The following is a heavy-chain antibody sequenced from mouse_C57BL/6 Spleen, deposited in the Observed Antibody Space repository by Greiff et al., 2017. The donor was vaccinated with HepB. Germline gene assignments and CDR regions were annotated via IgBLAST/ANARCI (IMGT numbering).Heavy chain of an antibody. CDR1: GFNIKDDY. CDR2: IDPENGDT. D-gene: IGHD2-4*01. Sequence: EVQLQQSGAELVRPGASVKLSCTASGFNIKDDYMHWVKQRPEQGLEWIGWIDPENGDTEYASKFQGKATITADTSSNTAYLQLSSLTSEDTAVYYCTTSYYDYGGLAYWGQGTLVTVSA. CDR3: TTSYYDYGGLAY. V-gene: IGHV14-4*01. J-gene: IGHJ3*01.